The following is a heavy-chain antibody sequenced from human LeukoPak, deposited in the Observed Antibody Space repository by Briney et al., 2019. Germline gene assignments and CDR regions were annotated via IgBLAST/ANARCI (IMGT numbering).Heavy chain of an antibody. V-gene: IGHV3-23*01. CDR2: ISSTGGTT. J-gene: IGHJ6*03. CDR3: AKNGDRGAYCTGGTCYPYFYYYVDV. Sequence: GGTLRLSCAASGITFSSYGMSWVRQAPGKGLEWVSSISSTGGTTYYADSVKGRFTISRDNSKNTLYLQMNSLRAEDTAIYYCAKNGDRGAYCTGGTCYPYFYYYVDVWGKGTTVTI. CDR1: GITFSSYG. D-gene: IGHD2-15*01.